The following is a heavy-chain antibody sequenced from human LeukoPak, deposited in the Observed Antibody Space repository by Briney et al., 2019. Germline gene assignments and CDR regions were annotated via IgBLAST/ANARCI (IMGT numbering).Heavy chain of an antibody. CDR3: ARDNSVGETAWWFDP. J-gene: IGHJ5*02. CDR2: INPSGSST. Sequence: ASVKVSCKASGYTFTSYYMQGVRQAPGEGLEWMGLINPSGSSTTYAQRFQGRVTMTRDISTSTDYMELTSLTSDDTAMYYCARDNSVGETAWWFDPWGQGTLVTVSS. CDR1: GYTFTSYY. V-gene: IGHV1-46*01. D-gene: IGHD1-26*01.